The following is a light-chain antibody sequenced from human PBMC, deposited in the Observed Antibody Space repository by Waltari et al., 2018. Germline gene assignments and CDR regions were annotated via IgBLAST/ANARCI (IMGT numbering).Light chain of an antibody. CDR2: LNSDGSH. J-gene: IGLJ1*01. Sequence: QLVLTQSPSASASRGASVKPTRTLTSWPSIYAIAWHPQQPEKGPRYLMHLNSDGSHKEGDGIPDRFSGSSSGTERFLTISRLQSEDEGDYYCQTWGTGFQVFGTGTKVTVL. V-gene: IGLV4-69*01. CDR3: QTWGTGFQV. CDR1: SWPSIYA.